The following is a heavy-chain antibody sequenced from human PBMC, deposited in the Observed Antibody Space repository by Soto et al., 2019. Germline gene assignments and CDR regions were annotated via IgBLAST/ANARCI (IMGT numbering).Heavy chain of an antibody. V-gene: IGHV1-69*06. D-gene: IGHD3-22*01. CDR2: IIHIFGTA. Sequence: VQLVQSGAEVKKPGSSVKVSCKASGGTFSSYAISWVRQAPGQGLEWMGGIIHIFGTANYAQKFQGRVTMTADKSTSTAYMELSSLRSEDTAVYCCARERKSSGADDAFYIWGQGTMVTVSS. CDR3: ARERKSSGADDAFYI. CDR1: GGTFSSYA. J-gene: IGHJ3*02.